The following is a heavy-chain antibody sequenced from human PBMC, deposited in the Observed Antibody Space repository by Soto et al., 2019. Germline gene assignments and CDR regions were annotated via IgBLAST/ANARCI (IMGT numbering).Heavy chain of an antibody. Sequence: QVQLVQSGAEVKKPGASVKVSCKASGYTFTSYGISWVRQAPGQGLEWMGWISAYNGNTNYAQKLQGRVTMTTDTSTSTADMELRSLRSDDTAVYYCARDLEGGYSYGYVDYWGQGTLVTVSS. CDR3: ARDLEGGYSYGYVDY. CDR2: ISAYNGNT. CDR1: GYTFTSYG. V-gene: IGHV1-18*01. J-gene: IGHJ4*02. D-gene: IGHD5-18*01.